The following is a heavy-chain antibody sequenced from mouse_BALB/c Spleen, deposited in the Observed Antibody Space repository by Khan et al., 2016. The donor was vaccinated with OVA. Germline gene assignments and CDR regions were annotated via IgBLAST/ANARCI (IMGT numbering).Heavy chain of an antibody. CDR3: ANGNYGWFAY. Sequence: EGELVESGGGLVKPGGSLKLSCAASGFTFSSFVMSWVRQTPEKRLEWVATINSAGIYTYSPDSVKGRFTISRDNVKNTLYLQMHSLRSADTAMFYCANGNYGWFAYWGQGTLVTVSA. V-gene: IGHV5-9-3*01. J-gene: IGHJ3*01. CDR1: GFTFSSFV. CDR2: INSAGIYT. D-gene: IGHD2-1*01.